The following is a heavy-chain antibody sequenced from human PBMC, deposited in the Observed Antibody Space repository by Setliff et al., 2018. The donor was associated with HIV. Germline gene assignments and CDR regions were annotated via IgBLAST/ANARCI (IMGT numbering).Heavy chain of an antibody. Sequence: GGSLRLSCAASGFTFSNYAMSWVRQAPGKGLEWVSTISGSGNSTYYADSVKGRFTISRDNAKNSLYLQMSSLRAEDTAVYYCASRSDYWGQGTLVTVSS. J-gene: IGHJ4*02. CDR2: ISGSGNST. CDR1: GFTFSNYA. CDR3: ASRSDY. V-gene: IGHV3-23*01.